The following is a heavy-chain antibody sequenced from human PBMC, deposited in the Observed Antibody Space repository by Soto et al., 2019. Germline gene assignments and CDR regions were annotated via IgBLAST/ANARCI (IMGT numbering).Heavy chain of an antibody. D-gene: IGHD1-26*01. CDR2: INGAGYYT. V-gene: IGHV3-23*01. J-gene: IGHJ4*02. CDR1: GFTFGNYA. CDR3: AKDASYSGTYSKRPTYFDY. Sequence: GSLRLSCAASGFTFGNYAMGWVRQAPGKGLEWVSGINGAGYYTVYIDSVRGRFTISRDNSKNILYLQMDSLRAEDTAVYYCAKDASYSGTYSKRPTYFDYWGPGTLVTVSS.